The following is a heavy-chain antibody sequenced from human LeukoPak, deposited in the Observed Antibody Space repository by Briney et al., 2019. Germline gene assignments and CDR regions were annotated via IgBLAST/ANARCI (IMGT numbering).Heavy chain of an antibody. V-gene: IGHV3-9*03. CDR2: ISWNSGSI. D-gene: IGHD3-3*01. J-gene: IGHJ4*02. Sequence: PGRSLRLSCAASGFTFDDYAMHWVRQAPGKGLGRVSGISWNSGSIGYADSVEGRFTISRDNAKNSLYLQMNSLRAEDMALYYCAKSPYDFWSGLDYFDYWGQGTLVTVSS. CDR1: GFTFDDYA. CDR3: AKSPYDFWSGLDYFDY.